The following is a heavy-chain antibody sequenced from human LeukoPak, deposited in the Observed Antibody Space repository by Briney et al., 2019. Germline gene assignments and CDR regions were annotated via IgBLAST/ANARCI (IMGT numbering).Heavy chain of an antibody. CDR3: AKAMVGSSGWYFDY. V-gene: IGHV3-23*01. CDR2: ISASGGST. D-gene: IGHD6-19*01. CDR1: RFTLSRYA. J-gene: IGHJ4*02. Sequence: GGSLTLSCAASRFTLSRYAMNWVRQAPGKGLEWVSGISASGGSTNYADSVKGRFTISRDNPKNTVYLQMNSLRAEDTAVYYCAKAMVGSSGWYFDYWGQGTLVTVSS.